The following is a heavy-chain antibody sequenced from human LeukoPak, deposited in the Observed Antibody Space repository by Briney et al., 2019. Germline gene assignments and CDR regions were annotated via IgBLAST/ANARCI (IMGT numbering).Heavy chain of an antibody. J-gene: IGHJ4*02. CDR2: NSGGST. D-gene: IGHD5-12*01. CDR3: ARGPSGYHNT. V-gene: IGHV3-66*01. CDR1: EFSVGSNY. Sequence: GGSLRLSCAASEFSVGSNYMTWVRQAPGKGLEWVSLNSGGSTYYADSVKGRFTISRDSSKNTLYLQMNSLRAEDTAVYYCARGPSGYHNTGGQGTLVTVSS.